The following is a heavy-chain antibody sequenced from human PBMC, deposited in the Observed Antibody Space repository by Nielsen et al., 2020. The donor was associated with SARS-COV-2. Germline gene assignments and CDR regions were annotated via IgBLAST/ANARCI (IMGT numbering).Heavy chain of an antibody. J-gene: IGHJ3*02. V-gene: IGHV3-23*01. CDR3: AKGARRITICGAHPGHAFDI. CDR2: ISGSGGST. D-gene: IGHD3-3*01. Sequence: WIRQPPGKGLEWVSAISGSGGSTYYADSEKGRFTISRDNYKNSLYLQMNSLRAEDTAVYCCAKGARRITICGAHPGHAFDIWGQGTMVTVSS.